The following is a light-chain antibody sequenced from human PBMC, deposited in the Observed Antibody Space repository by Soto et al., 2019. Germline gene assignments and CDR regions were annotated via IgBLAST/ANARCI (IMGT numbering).Light chain of an antibody. CDR3: QQYGSSPLT. Sequence: EIVLTQSPGTLSLSPGERATLSCTASQGVSSGNLAGYQQIPGQAPRLLIYGASSRATGIPDRFSGSGSGTDFTLTISRLEPEDFAVYYCQQYGSSPLTFGPGTKVDIK. V-gene: IGKV3-20*01. CDR1: QGVSSGN. J-gene: IGKJ3*01. CDR2: GAS.